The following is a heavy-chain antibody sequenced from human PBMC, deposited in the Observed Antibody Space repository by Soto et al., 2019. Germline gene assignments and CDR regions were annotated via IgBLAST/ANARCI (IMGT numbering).Heavy chain of an antibody. CDR3: ARDLGPPPAPYGIDY. CDR1: GFTFSSNG. V-gene: IGHV3-33*01. Sequence: GGSLRLSCAASGFTFSSNGMHWVRQAPGKGLEWVAVIWYDGSNKYYADSVKGRFTISRDNSKNTLYLQMNSLRAEDTAVYYCARDLGPPPAPYGIDYWGQGTLVTVSS. D-gene: IGHD4-17*01. CDR2: IWYDGSNK. J-gene: IGHJ4*02.